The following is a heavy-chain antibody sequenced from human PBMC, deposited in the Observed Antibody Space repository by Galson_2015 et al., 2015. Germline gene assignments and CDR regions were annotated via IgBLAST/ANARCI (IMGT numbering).Heavy chain of an antibody. D-gene: IGHD3-9*01. V-gene: IGHV3-23*01. CDR1: GFTFSNYA. CDR3: VKAYDILTASEN. Sequence: SLRLSCATSGFTFSNYAMSWVRQAPGKGLEWVSGLSGSGDTTYYADSVKGRFTISRDNSKNTFFLQMNSLRAEDAAMYYCVKAYDILTASENWGQGTLVTVSS. CDR2: LSGSGDTT. J-gene: IGHJ4*02.